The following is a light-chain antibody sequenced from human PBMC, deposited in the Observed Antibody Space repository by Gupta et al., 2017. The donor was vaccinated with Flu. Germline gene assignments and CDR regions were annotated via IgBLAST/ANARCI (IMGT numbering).Light chain of an antibody. J-gene: IGLJ2*01. CDR1: SSNVGSNS. CDR2: RNN. V-gene: IGLV1-47*01. CDR3: ASWDDSLSAVV. Sequence: QSVLTQPHSATGTTGQRVALSCSGSSSNVGSNSVHWYQQLPGTAPKLLLFRNNQRPSGVPDRFSGSKSGASATLAINWLRSDDEADYYCASWDDSLSAVVFGGGTKLTVL.